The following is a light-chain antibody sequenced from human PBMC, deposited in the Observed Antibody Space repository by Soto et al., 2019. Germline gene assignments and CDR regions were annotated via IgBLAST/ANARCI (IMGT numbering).Light chain of an antibody. CDR1: SSDVGGYNF. CDR2: DVS. Sequence: QSVLTQPASVSGSPGQSITISCTGTSSDVGGYNFVSWYQQHPGKAPKLMIYDVSDRPSGVSNRFSGYKSGNTASLTISGLQAEDEGDYYCSSYRSSSTPYVFGTGTKLTVL. J-gene: IGLJ1*01. V-gene: IGLV2-14*03. CDR3: SSYRSSSTPYV.